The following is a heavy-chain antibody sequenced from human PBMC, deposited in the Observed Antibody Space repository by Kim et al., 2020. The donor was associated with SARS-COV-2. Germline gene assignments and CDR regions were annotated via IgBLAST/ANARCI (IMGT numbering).Heavy chain of an antibody. CDR3: ARALGSSSWGYYYGMDV. CDR1: GFTFSSYD. J-gene: IGHJ6*02. D-gene: IGHD6-13*01. CDR2: IGTAGDP. V-gene: IGHV3-13*05. Sequence: GGSLRLSCAASGFTFSSYDMHWVRQATGKGLEWVSAIGTAGDPYYPGSVKGRFTISRENAKNSLYLQMNSLRAGDTAVYYCARALGSSSWGYYYGMDVWGQGTTVTVSS.